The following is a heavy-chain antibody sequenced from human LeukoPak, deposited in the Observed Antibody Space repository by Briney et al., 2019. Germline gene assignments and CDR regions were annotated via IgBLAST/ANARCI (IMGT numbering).Heavy chain of an antibody. D-gene: IGHD3-10*01. Sequence: ASVKVSCKASGYTLTSYAMNWVRQAPGQGLEWMGWINTNTGNPTYAQGFTGRFVFSLDTSVSTAYLQIISLKAEDTAVYYCARGGWFGQSSAQNPGWFDSWGQGTLVTVSS. J-gene: IGHJ5*01. CDR1: GYTLTSYA. CDR3: ARGGWFGQSSAQNPGWFDS. V-gene: IGHV7-4-1*02. CDR2: INTNTGNP.